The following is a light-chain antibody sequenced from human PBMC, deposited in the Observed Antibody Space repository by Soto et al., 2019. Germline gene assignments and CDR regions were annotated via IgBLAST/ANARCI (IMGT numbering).Light chain of an antibody. J-gene: IGLJ2*01. V-gene: IGLV2-14*01. CDR3: SSYTSSSTQV. Sequence: QSALTQPASVSGSPGQSITISCTGTSSDVGGYNYVSWYQQHPGKAPKLMIYEVSNRPSGVSNRFSGSKSGITASLTISGLQAEDEADYYCSSYTSSSTQVFGGGTKVTVL. CDR2: EVS. CDR1: SSDVGGYNY.